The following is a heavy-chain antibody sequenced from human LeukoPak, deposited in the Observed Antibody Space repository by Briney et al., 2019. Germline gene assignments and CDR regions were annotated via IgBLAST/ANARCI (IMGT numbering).Heavy chain of an antibody. CDR3: ATRAQDSDWLYSPDY. CDR1: GFTFSSYE. CDR2: ISVSGSTI. V-gene: IGHV3-48*03. J-gene: IGHJ4*02. Sequence: GGSLRLSCAASGFTFSSYEMNWVRQAPGKGLEWVSDISVSGSTIYYADSVKGRFTISRDNSKNSLYLQMNSLRAEDTAVYYCATRAQDSDWLYSPDYWGQGPLVPVSS. D-gene: IGHD3-9*01.